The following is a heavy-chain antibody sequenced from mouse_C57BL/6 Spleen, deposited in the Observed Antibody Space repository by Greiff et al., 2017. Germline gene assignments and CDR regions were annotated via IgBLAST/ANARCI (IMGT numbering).Heavy chain of an antibody. CDR3: ARKGNAMDY. CDR2: IYPGSGST. J-gene: IGHJ4*01. CDR1: GYTFTSYW. V-gene: IGHV1-55*01. Sequence: QVHVKQPGAELVKPGASVKMSCKASGYTFTSYWITWVKQRPGQGLEWIGDIYPGSGSTNYNEKFKSKATLTVDTSSSTAYMQLSSLTSEDSAVYYCARKGNAMDYWGQGTSGTVSS.